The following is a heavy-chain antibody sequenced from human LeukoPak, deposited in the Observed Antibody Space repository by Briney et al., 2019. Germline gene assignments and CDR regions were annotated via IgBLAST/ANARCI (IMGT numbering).Heavy chain of an antibody. CDR2: INWNSGSK. CDR3: AKDFSSGYYYFDY. J-gene: IGHJ4*02. Sequence: GGSLRLSCAASGFTFDDHAIHWVRQAPGKGLEWVSGINWNSGSKHYADSAKGRFTISRDNAKNSLYLQMNSLRAEDTALYYCAKDFSSGYYYFDYWGQGTLVTVSS. CDR1: GFTFDDHA. V-gene: IGHV3-9*01. D-gene: IGHD3-22*01.